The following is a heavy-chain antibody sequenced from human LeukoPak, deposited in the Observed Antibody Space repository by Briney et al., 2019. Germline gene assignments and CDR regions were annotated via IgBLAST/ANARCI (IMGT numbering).Heavy chain of an antibody. V-gene: IGHV3-11*04. D-gene: IGHD3-3*01. CDR2: ISSSGSTI. CDR1: GFTFSDYY. J-gene: IGHJ4*02. CDR3: ARDHEEWLLPFDY. Sequence: GGSLRLSCAASGFTFSDYYMSWIRQAPGKGLEWVSYISSSGSTIYYADSVKGRFTISRDNAKNSLYLQMNSLRAEDTAVYYCARDHEEWLLPFDYWGQGTLVTVSS.